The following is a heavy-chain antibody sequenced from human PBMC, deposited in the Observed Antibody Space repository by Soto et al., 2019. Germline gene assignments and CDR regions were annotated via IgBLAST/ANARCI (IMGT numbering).Heavy chain of an antibody. CDR2: INHSGST. CDR3: SRGGGTWYCSSTGGYTHGNWGDGMDV. D-gene: IGHD2-2*02. Sequence: PSETLSLTCAVYGGSFSGYYWSWIRQPPGKGLEWIGEINHSGSTNYNPSLKSRVTISVDTSKNQFSLKLSSVTAADTAVYYWSRGGGTWYCSSTGGYTHGNWGDGMDVWGQGTTVTVSS. CDR1: GGSFSGYY. V-gene: IGHV4-34*01. J-gene: IGHJ6*02.